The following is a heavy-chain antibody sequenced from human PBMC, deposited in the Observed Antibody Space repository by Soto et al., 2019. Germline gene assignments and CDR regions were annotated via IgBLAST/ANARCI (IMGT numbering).Heavy chain of an antibody. CDR3: ARGGGVGYCSGGSCPFDY. V-gene: IGHV3-21*01. CDR2: ISSSSSYI. Sequence: EVQLVESGGGLVKPGGSLRLSCAASGFTFSSYSMNWVRQAPGKGLEWVSSISSSSSYIYYADSVKGRFTISRDNAKNSLYRQMNGRGAEDTAVYCCARGGGVGYCSGGSCPFDYWGQGTLVTVSS. J-gene: IGHJ4*02. CDR1: GFTFSSYS. D-gene: IGHD2-15*01.